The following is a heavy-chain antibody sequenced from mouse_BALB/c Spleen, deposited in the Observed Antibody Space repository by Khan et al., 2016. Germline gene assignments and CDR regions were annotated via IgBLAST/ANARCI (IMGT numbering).Heavy chain of an antibody. V-gene: IGHV1-87*01. CDR1: GYTFTTYW. CDR2: IYPGDGDT. CDR3: ARGNSYYDYDY. Sequence: VELVESGVELARPGASVKLSCKASGYTFTTYWMQWVKQRPGQGLEWIGAIYPGDGDTRYTQKFKGKATLTADKSSSTAYMQRSSLASEDSAVYYCARGNSYYDYDYWGQGTTLTVSS. D-gene: IGHD2-4*01. J-gene: IGHJ2*01.